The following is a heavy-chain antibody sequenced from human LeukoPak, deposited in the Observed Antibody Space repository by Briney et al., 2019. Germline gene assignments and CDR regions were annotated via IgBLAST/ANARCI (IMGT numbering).Heavy chain of an antibody. J-gene: IGHJ4*02. CDR1: GFTFSSYE. Sequence: GGSLRLSCAASGFTFSSYEMNWVRQAPGKGLEWVSYISSSGSTIYYADSVKGRFTISRDNAKNSLYLQMNSLRAEDTAVYYCARSCTGYSSSWDFDYWGQGTLVTVSS. CDR2: ISSSGSTI. V-gene: IGHV3-48*03. D-gene: IGHD6-13*01. CDR3: ARSCTGYSSSWDFDY.